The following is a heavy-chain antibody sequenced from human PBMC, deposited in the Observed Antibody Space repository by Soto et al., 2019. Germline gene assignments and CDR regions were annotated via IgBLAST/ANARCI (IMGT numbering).Heavy chain of an antibody. CDR2: IYYSGST. V-gene: IGHV4-59*01. CDR1: GGSISSYY. CDR3: AMGGRGYYVSGSYLYGWFDP. Sequence: SETLSLTCTVSGGSISSYYWSWIRQPPGKGLEWIGYIYYSGSTNYNPSLKSRVTISVDTSKNQFSLKLSSVTAADTAVYYCAMGGRGYYVSGSYLYGWFDPWGQETLVTVSS. D-gene: IGHD3-10*01. J-gene: IGHJ5*02.